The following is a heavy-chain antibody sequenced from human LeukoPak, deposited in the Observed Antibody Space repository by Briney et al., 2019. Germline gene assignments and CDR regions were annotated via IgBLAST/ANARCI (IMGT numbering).Heavy chain of an antibody. CDR1: GYTFTSYA. D-gene: IGHD1-26*01. V-gene: IGHV1-3*01. CDR3: ARGASGSYYLAGAFDI. Sequence: GASVKVSCKASGYTFTSYAMHWVRQAPGQRLEWMGWINAGNGNTKYSQKFQGRVTITRDTSASTAYMELSSLRSEDTAVYYCARGASGSYYLAGAFDIWGRGTMVTVSS. CDR2: INAGNGNT. J-gene: IGHJ3*02.